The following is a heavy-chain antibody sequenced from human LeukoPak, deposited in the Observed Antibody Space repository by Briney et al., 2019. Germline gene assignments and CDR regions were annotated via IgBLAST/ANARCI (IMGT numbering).Heavy chain of an antibody. D-gene: IGHD6-13*01. Sequence: GGSLRLSCAASGFTFNTYAMSWVRQAPGKGLEWVSAIGGNGGSTFYADSVKGRFTISRDNPKNTLYLQVNSLRAEDTAVYYCAKWYPYFEDWGQGTLVTVSS. CDR3: AKWYPYFED. CDR2: IGGNGGST. CDR1: GFTFNTYA. V-gene: IGHV3-23*01. J-gene: IGHJ4*02.